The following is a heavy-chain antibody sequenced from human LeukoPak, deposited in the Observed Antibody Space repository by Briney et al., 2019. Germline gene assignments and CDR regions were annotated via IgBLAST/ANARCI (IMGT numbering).Heavy chain of an antibody. J-gene: IGHJ4*02. Sequence: TGGSLRLSCAASGSTFSSYAMSWVRQAPGKGLEWVSAISGSGGSTYYADSVKGRFTISRDNSKNTLYLQMNSLRAEDTAVYYCAKAWTYYCDSRLDYWGQGTLVTVSS. CDR3: AKAWTYYCDSRLDY. D-gene: IGHD3-22*01. CDR2: ISGSGGST. V-gene: IGHV3-23*01. CDR1: GSTFSSYA.